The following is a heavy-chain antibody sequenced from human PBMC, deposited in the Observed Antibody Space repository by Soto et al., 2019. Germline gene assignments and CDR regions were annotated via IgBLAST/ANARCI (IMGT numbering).Heavy chain of an antibody. V-gene: IGHV3-9*01. CDR2: ISWNSGSI. Sequence: PGGSLRLSCAASGFTFDDYAMHWVRQAPGKGLEWVSGISWNSGSIGYADSVKGRFTISRDNAKNSLYLQMNSLRAEDTALYYCAKARGYCSGGSCLPIDFNIWGQGTMVTVSS. J-gene: IGHJ3*02. CDR3: AKARGYCSGGSCLPIDFNI. D-gene: IGHD2-15*01. CDR1: GFTFDDYA.